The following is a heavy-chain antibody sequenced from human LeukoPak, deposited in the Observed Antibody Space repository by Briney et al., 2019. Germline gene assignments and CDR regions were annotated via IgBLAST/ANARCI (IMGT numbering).Heavy chain of an antibody. D-gene: IGHD2-2*01. CDR2: INHSGST. V-gene: IGHV4-34*01. CDR1: GGSFSGYY. Sequence: PSETLSLTCAVYGGSFSGYYWSWIRQPPGKGLEWIGEINHSGSTNYNPSLKSRVIISVDTSKNQFSLKLSSVTAADTAVYYCARSVVVPAAIPREYYYYGMDVWGKGTTVTVSS. CDR3: ARSVVVPAAIPREYYYYGMDV. J-gene: IGHJ6*04.